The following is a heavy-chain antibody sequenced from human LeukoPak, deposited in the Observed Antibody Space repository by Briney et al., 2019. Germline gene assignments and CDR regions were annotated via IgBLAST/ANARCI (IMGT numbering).Heavy chain of an antibody. CDR2: IYHSGST. CDR1: GYSISSGYY. CDR3: ARGSYDCWSGYSFDY. Sequence: SETLSLTCTVSGYSISSGYYWGWIRQPPGKGLEWIGSIYHSGSTYYNPSLKSRVTISVDTSKNQFSLKLSSVTAADTAVYYCARGSYDCWSGYSFDYWGQGTLVTVSS. J-gene: IGHJ4*02. V-gene: IGHV4-38-2*02. D-gene: IGHD3-3*01.